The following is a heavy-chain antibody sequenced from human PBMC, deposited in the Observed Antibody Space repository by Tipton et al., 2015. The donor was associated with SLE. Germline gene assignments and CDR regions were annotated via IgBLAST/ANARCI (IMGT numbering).Heavy chain of an antibody. CDR1: GGSISGHY. D-gene: IGHD1-26*01. CDR3: ARTLGAIAHTVYDAFDI. Sequence: TLSLTCTVSGGSISGHYWSWIRQPPGKGLEWIGYIYYSGSTNYNPSLKSRVTMSVDMSKNQFSLRLTSVTAADTAVYYRARTLGAIAHTVYDAFDIWGQGKVVTVSS. V-gene: IGHV4-59*11. J-gene: IGHJ3*02. CDR2: IYYSGST.